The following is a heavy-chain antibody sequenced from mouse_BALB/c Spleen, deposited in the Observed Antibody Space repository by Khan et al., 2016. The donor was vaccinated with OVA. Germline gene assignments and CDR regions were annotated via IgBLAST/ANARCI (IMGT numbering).Heavy chain of an antibody. V-gene: IGHV9-3-1*01. CDR2: MNTYTGEP. CDR3: VRIHEGY. J-gene: IGHJ2*01. CDR1: GYTFKDYV. Sequence: QIQLVQSGPELKKPGETVKISCKAFGYTFKDYVINWVKQSPGEGLKWMGWMNTYTGEPTYADDFEGRFAFSLETSANTAYLQIRSLKDEDAATSICVRIHEGYWGQGTALTIDS.